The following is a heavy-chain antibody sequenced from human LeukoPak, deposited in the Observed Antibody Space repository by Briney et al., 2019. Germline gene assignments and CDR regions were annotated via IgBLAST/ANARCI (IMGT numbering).Heavy chain of an antibody. J-gene: IGHJ4*02. CDR2: IRSKAYGGTT. D-gene: IGHD3-22*01. CDR1: GFTFGDYA. CDR3: TRSLRYDSSGYYYEKYFDY. V-gene: IGHV3-49*03. Sequence: PGRSLRLSXTASGFTFGDYAMSWFRQAPGKGLEWVGFIRSKAYGGTTEYAASVKGRFTISRDDSKSIAYLQMNSLKTEDTAVYYCTRSLRYDSSGYYYEKYFDYWGQGTLVTVSS.